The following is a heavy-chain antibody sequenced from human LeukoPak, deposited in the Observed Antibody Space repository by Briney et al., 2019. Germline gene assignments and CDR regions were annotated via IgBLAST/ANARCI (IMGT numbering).Heavy chain of an antibody. J-gene: IGHJ4*02. CDR3: VSFYEAY. CDR2: MSYDGSNT. V-gene: IGHV3-30*03. Sequence: GGSLRLSCVASGFTFNNYGMHWVRQAPGKGLEWVAVMSYDGSNTYHIDSVKGRFTISKDNAKNTVYLQMNNLRAEDTAVYYCVSFYEAYWGRGTLVTVSS. CDR1: GFTFNNYG. D-gene: IGHD2/OR15-2a*01.